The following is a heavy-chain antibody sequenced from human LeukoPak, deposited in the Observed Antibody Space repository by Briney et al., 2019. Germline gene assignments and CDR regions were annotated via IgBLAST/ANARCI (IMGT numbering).Heavy chain of an antibody. D-gene: IGHD6-19*01. CDR1: GFTFDDYG. Sequence: GGSLRLSCAASGFTFDDYGMSWVRQAPGKGLEWVSGINWNGGNTGYADSVKGRFTISRDNAKNSLYLQMNSLRAEDTALYYCARDAPYSSGWYGDGFDYWGQGTLVTVSS. V-gene: IGHV3-20*04. J-gene: IGHJ4*02. CDR2: INWNGGNT. CDR3: ARDAPYSSGWYGDGFDY.